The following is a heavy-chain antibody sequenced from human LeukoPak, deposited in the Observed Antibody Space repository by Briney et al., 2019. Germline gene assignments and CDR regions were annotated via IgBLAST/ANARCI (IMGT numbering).Heavy chain of an antibody. CDR3: ARDLGIAAAGIRALDY. J-gene: IGHJ4*02. CDR1: GFTFSSYA. Sequence: PGGSLRLSCAASGFTFSSYAMSWVRQAPGKGLEWVSVIYSGGSTYYADSVKGRFTISRDNSKNTLYLQMNSLRAEDTAVYYCARDLGIAAAGIRALDYWGQGTLVTVSS. CDR2: IYSGGST. V-gene: IGHV3-66*01. D-gene: IGHD6-13*01.